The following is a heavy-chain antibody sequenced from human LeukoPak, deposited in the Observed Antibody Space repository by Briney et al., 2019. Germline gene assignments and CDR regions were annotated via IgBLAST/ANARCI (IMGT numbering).Heavy chain of an antibody. V-gene: IGHV4-4*02. Sequence: PSETLSLTCAVSGGSISSSNWWSWVRPPPGKGLEWIGYIYYSGSTYYNPSLKSRVTISVDTSKNQFSLKLSSVTAADTAVYYCAREYAVAGQYYFDYWGQGTLVTVSS. CDR2: IYYSGST. J-gene: IGHJ4*02. D-gene: IGHD6-19*01. CDR1: GGSISSSNW. CDR3: AREYAVAGQYYFDY.